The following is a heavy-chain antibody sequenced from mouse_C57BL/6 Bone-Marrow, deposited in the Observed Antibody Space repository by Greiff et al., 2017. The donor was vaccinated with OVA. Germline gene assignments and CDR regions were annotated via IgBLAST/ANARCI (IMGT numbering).Heavy chain of an antibody. D-gene: IGHD1-1*01. CDR3: ARSDWAYGSSYY. Sequence: VKLQQSGPELVRPGASVKISCKAPGYTFTSHWMKWVSQRPGQGLVWIGEIFPGSGSTYYNEKFKGKATLTVDTSSSTAYMQLSSLTSEDSAVYFCARSDWAYGSSYYWGQGTSVTVSS. CDR1: GYTFTSHW. CDR2: IFPGSGST. J-gene: IGHJ4*01. V-gene: IGHV1-56*01.